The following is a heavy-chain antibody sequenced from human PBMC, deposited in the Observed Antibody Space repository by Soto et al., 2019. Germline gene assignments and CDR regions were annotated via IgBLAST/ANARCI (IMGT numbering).Heavy chain of an antibody. CDR1: GYSFTSYW. CDR2: IYPGDSDT. V-gene: IGHV5-51*01. CDR3: ARVYGDYVDYYYGMDV. D-gene: IGHD4-17*01. J-gene: IGHJ6*02. Sequence: GESLKIACKGSGYSFTSYWIGWVRQMPGKGLEWMGIIYPGDSDTRYSPSFQGQVTISADKSISTACLQWSSLKASDTAMYYCARVYGDYVDYYYGMDVWGQGTTVTVSS.